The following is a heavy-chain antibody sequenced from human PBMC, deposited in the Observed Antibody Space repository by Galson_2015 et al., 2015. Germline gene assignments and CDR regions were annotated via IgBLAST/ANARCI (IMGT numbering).Heavy chain of an antibody. J-gene: IGHJ4*02. D-gene: IGHD2-2*02. CDR2: ISNNGDST. CDR3: VKGRCSSTTCSTSPFDY. CDR1: GFTFSNYA. Sequence: SLRLSCAASGFTFSNYALHWVRQAPGKGLEYVSAISNNGDSTYYADSVKVRFSVSRDNSKNTLSLQMSSLRAEDTALYYCVKGRCSSTTCSTSPFDYWGQGTLVTVSS. V-gene: IGHV3-64D*06.